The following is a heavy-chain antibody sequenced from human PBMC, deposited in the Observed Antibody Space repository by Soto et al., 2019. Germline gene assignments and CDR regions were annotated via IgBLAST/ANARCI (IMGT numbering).Heavy chain of an antibody. D-gene: IGHD2-21*02. V-gene: IGHV4-59*01. CDR3: AVTRGGAHPHDI. CDR1: GGPLSSFY. J-gene: IGHJ3*02. CDR2: IYYTGST. Sequence: SETLSLTCNSSGGPLSSFYYSWIRQAPGKGLEWIGYIYYTGSTNYNPSLKSRVTMSVDTSKNQFSLKLTSVTAADTAVYFCAVTRGGAHPHDIWGQGTLVTV.